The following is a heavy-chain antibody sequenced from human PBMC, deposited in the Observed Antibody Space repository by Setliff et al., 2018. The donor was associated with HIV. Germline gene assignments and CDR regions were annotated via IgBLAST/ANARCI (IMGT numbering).Heavy chain of an antibody. CDR1: GYTFTGYY. CDR2: INPNTGGT. D-gene: IGHD3-22*01. CDR3: ARDDRYYYDTSDSPSNWFDP. Sequence: ASVKVSCKASGYTFTGYYIHWVRQAPGQGLEWRGWINPNTGGTDYAQKFQGWVTMTRETSISTAYMELRRLKSDDAAVYYCARDDRYYYDTSDSPSNWFDPWGQGSLVTVSS. J-gene: IGHJ5*02. V-gene: IGHV1-2*04.